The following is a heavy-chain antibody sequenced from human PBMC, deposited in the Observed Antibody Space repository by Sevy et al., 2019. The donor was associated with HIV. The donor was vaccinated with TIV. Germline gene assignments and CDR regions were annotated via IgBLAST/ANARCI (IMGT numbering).Heavy chain of an antibody. D-gene: IGHD3-10*02. J-gene: IGHJ4*02. V-gene: IGHV3-30*18. CDR3: TKESVRGTYIRGDFDH. CDR2: ISSDGINH. Sequence: GGSLRLSCSAFGFNFQTFGMHWIRQAPGKGPEWLAVISSDGINHKYAASVKGRFTIYRDNSKSLLFLQMNSLTPNNTAVYFCTKESVRGTYIRGDFDHWGQGTLVSVSS. CDR1: GFNFQTFG.